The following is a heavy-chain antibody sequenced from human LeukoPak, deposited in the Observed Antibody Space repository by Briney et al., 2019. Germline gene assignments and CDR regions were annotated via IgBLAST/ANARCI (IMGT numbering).Heavy chain of an antibody. D-gene: IGHD2-2*01. V-gene: IGHV4-4*02. CDR3: ARAPRAYCSTTGSCFQDY. CDR2: IFHSGST. CDR1: GGSIGASINSPNW. J-gene: IGHJ4*02. Sequence: DPSETLSLTCAVSGGSIGASINSPNWWSWVRQPPGKGLEWIGGIFHSGSTNYNPSLKSRVTMSVDKSKNQFSLNLTSVTAADTAVYFCARAPRAYCSTTGSCFQDYWGQGTLVTVSS.